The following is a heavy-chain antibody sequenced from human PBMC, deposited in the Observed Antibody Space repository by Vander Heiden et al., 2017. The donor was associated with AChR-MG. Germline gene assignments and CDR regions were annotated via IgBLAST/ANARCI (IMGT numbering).Heavy chain of an antibody. CDR3: AGVGGNSPFDNWFDP. CDR1: GLPFSGYG. V-gene: IGHV3-33*01. CDR2: IWYDGSNK. J-gene: IGHJ5*02. D-gene: IGHD2-21*02. Sequence: QVQPVESGGGVVQPGRPLRLSCAASGLPFSGYGMHWVRQAPGKGLEWVAVIWYDGSNKYYADSVKGRFTISRDNSKNTLYLQMNSLRAEDTAVYYCAGVGGNSPFDNWFDPWGQGTLVTVSS.